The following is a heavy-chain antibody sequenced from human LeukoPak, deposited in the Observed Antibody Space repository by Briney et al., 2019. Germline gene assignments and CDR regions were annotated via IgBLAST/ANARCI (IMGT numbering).Heavy chain of an antibody. V-gene: IGHV3-15*01. D-gene: IGHD3-22*01. CDR2: IKAKIHGETI. J-gene: IGHJ3*02. CDR1: GITLSDFW. CDR3: TTNPYDRSGYHI. Sequence: GGSLRLSCAASGITLSDFWFSWVRQAPGKGLEWVARIKAKIHGETIDYAAPVRGRFTISRDDSKNTLYLQMNSLKTEDTAVYYCTTNPYDRSGYHIWGQGTMVTVSS.